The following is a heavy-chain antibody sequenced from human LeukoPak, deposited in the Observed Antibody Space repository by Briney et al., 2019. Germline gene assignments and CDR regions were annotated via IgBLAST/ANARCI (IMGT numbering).Heavy chain of an antibody. J-gene: IGHJ4*02. D-gene: IGHD2-2*01. CDR2: INAGNGNT. V-gene: IGHV1-3*01. CDR1: GYTFTSYA. CDR3: AIGGYCSSTSCSPPLL. Sequence: ASVKVSCKASGYTFTSYAMHWVRQAPGQRLEWMGWINAGNGNTKYSQKFQGRVTITRDTSASTAYMELSSLRSEDTAVYYCAIGGYCSSTSCSPPLLWGQRTLVTVSS.